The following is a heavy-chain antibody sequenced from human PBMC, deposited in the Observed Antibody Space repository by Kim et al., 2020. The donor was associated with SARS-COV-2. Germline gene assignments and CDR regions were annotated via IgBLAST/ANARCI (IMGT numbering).Heavy chain of an antibody. CDR3: AREKNDYGDYASDY. Sequence: NPSHKSRVTISGDTSKNQFSLKLSSETAADTAVYYCAREKNDYGDYASDYWGQGTLVTVSS. V-gene: IGHV4-31*02. D-gene: IGHD4-17*01. J-gene: IGHJ4*02.